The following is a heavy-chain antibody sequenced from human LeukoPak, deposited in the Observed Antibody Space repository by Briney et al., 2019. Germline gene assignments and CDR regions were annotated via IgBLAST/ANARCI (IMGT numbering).Heavy chain of an antibody. J-gene: IGHJ4*02. D-gene: IGHD3-22*01. CDR2: FDPEDGET. V-gene: IGHV1-24*01. CDR3: ATVEPSYYDSSGYSD. CDR1: GYTLTELS. Sequence: ASVKVSCTVSGYTLTELSMHWVRQAPGKGLEWMGGFDPEDGETIYAQKFQGRVTMTEDTSTDTAYMELSSLRSEDTAVYYCATVEPSYYDSSGYSDWGQGTLVTVSS.